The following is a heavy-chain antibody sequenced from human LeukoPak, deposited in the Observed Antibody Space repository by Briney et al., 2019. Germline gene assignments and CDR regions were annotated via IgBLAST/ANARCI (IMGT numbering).Heavy chain of an antibody. CDR3: ARLSKGRFFDYIFDY. CDR1: GGSVSSSTYY. Sequence: PSQTLSLTCTVSGGSVSSSTYYWGWIRQPPGKGLEWIGNIYYSGSTYYNPSLTSRVTMSVDTSNNQFSLKMHSVTAADTAVYYCARLSKGRFFDYIFDYWGQGALVTVSS. J-gene: IGHJ4*02. V-gene: IGHV4-39*01. CDR2: IYYSGST. D-gene: IGHD3-9*01.